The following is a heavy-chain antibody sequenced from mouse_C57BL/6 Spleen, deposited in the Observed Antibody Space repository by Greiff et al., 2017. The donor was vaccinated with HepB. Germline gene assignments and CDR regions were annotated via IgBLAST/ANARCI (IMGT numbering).Heavy chain of an antibody. CDR1: GYTFTSYW. CDR3: ARRGNDYFDY. V-gene: IGHV1-52*01. D-gene: IGHD2-1*01. CDR2: IDPSDSET. Sequence: QVQLQQPGAELVRPGSSVKLSCKASGYTFTSYWMHWVKQRPIQGLEWIGNIDPSDSETHYNQKFKDKATLTVVKSSSTAYMQLSSLTSEDSAVYYCARRGNDYFDYWGQGTTLTVSS. J-gene: IGHJ2*01.